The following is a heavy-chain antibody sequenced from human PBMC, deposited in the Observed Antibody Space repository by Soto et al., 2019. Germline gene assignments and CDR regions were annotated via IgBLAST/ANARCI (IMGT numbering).Heavy chain of an antibody. Sequence: EVQLVESGGGLVQPGRSLRLSCAASGFTFDDYAMHWVRQAPGKGLEWVSGISWNSGSIGYADSVKGRFTISRDNAKNSLYLQMNSLGAEDTALYYCAKDTGVAARKGGGFDYWGQGTLVTVSS. CDR2: ISWNSGSI. D-gene: IGHD6-19*01. CDR1: GFTFDDYA. V-gene: IGHV3-9*01. CDR3: AKDTGVAARKGGGFDY. J-gene: IGHJ4*02.